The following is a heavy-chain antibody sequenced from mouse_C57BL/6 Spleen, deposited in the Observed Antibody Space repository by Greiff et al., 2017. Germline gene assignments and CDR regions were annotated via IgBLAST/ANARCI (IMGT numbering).Heavy chain of an antibody. D-gene: IGHD1-1*01. J-gene: IGHJ2*01. V-gene: IGHV1-81*01. CDR3: ARSRDYCGSLDY. CDR2: IYPRSGTT. Sequence: QVQLKQSGAELARPGASVKLSCTASGYTFTSYGISWVKQRTGQGLEWIGEIYPRSGTTYYNEKFKGKATLTADKSSSTAYMELRSLTSGDTAVDFCARSRDYCGSLDYWGQGTTLTVSS. CDR1: GYTFTSYG.